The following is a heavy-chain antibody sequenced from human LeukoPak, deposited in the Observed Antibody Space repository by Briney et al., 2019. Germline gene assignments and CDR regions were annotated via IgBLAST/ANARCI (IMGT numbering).Heavy chain of an antibody. V-gene: IGHV3-48*04. D-gene: IGHD2-2*02. CDR2: ISSSSSTI. CDR3: ARSHRYCSSTSCYMELDY. Sequence: GGSLRLSCAASGFTFSSYSMNWVRQAPGKGLEWVSYISSSSSTIYYADSVKGRFTISRDNAKNSLYLQMNSLRAEGTAVYYCARSHRYCSSTSCYMELDYWGQGTLVTVSS. CDR1: GFTFSSYS. J-gene: IGHJ4*02.